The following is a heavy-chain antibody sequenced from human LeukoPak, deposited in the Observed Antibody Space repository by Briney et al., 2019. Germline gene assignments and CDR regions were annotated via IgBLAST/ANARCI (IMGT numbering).Heavy chain of an antibody. CDR2: INHSGGST. CDR3: ARGLGMLDYLDF. J-gene: IGHJ4*02. D-gene: IGHD2-8*01. CDR1: GYTFTSYH. V-gene: IGHV1-46*01. Sequence: ASVKVTCKGSGYTFTSYHMHLVRHGPAPGLGWMGIINHSGGSTSYAQKFQGRVTMTKDTSTSTVYMELSSLRSEDTAVYFCARGLGMLDYLDFWGQGTLVTVSS.